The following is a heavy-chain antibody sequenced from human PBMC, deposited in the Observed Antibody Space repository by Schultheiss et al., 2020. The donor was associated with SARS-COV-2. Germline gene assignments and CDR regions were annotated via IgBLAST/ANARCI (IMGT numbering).Heavy chain of an antibody. CDR1: GGSISSYY. Sequence: SETLSLTCTVSGGSISSYYWSWIRQPPGKGLEWIGEIYHSGSTNYNPSLKSRVTISVDTSKNQFSLKLSSVTAADTAVYYCARGTRKVHRDYYYYAMDVWGQGTTVTVSS. CDR2: IYHSGST. D-gene: IGHD1-1*01. CDR3: ARGTRKVHRDYYYYAMDV. V-gene: IGHV4-59*08. J-gene: IGHJ6*02.